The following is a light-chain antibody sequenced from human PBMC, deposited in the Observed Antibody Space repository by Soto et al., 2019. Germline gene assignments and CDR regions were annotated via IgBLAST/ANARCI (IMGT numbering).Light chain of an antibody. CDR1: SRDVGGYNY. CDR3: SSYTSSSTLV. CDR2: EVN. V-gene: IGLV2-14*01. J-gene: IGLJ3*02. Sequence: QSALTQPASVSGSPGQSITISCTGTSRDVGGYNYVSWYQQHPGKAPKLMIYEVNNRPSGVSNRFSGSKSGNTASLTISGLQAEDEADYYCSSYTSSSTLVFGGGTQLTVL.